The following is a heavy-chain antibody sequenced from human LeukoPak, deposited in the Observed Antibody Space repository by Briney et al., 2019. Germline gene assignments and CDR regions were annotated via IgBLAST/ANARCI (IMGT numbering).Heavy chain of an antibody. J-gene: IGHJ4*02. Sequence: GGSLRLSCAASGFTFSSYDMHWVRQAPGKGLEWVSAIGTAGDTYYPGSVKGRFTISRENAKNSLYLQMNSLRAGDTAVYYCARGRYYDSSGYYSPYFDYWGQGTLVTVSS. CDR1: GFTFSSYD. CDR2: IGTAGDT. D-gene: IGHD3-22*01. V-gene: IGHV3-13*01. CDR3: ARGRYYDSSGYYSPYFDY.